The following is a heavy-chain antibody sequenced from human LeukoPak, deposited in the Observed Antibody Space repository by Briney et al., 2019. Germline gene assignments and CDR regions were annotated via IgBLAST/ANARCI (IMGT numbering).Heavy chain of an antibody. CDR2: IYHRGST. J-gene: IGHJ4*02. Sequence: PSETLSLTCAVSGYSISSGYYWGWIRQPPGKGLEWIGSIYHRGSTNYNPSLKSRVTISVDTSKKQFSLKLSSVTAADTAVYYCARGRTTYDYVWGSYRPPDYWGQGTLVTVSS. CDR1: GYSISSGYY. V-gene: IGHV4-38-2*01. D-gene: IGHD3-16*02. CDR3: ARGRTTYDYVWGSYRPPDY.